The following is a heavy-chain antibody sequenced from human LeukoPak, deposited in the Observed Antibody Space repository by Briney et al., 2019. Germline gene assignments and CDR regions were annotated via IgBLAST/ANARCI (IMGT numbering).Heavy chain of an antibody. CDR2: ISWNSGSI. V-gene: IGHV3-9*01. D-gene: IGHD3-22*01. CDR3: AKAKITLIVVANPNSGALDI. J-gene: IGHJ3*02. CDR1: GFTFDDYA. Sequence: GGSLRLSCAASGFTFDDYAMHWVRQAPGKGLEWVSGISWNSGSIGYADSVKGRFTISRDNSNNTLYLQMNSLRAEDTALYYCAKAKITLIVVANPNSGALDIWGQGTMVTVSS.